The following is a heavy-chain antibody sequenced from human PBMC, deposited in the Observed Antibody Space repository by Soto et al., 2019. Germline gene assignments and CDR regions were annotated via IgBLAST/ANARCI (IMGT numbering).Heavy chain of an antibody. Sequence: SAKVSCKASGGTFSSYAISWVRQAPGQGLEWMGGIIPIFGTANYAQKFQGRVTITADKSTSTAYMELSSLRSEDTAVYYCARELRFLEWLFPTYGMDVWGQGTTVTVSS. CDR3: ARELRFLEWLFPTYGMDV. D-gene: IGHD3-3*01. CDR1: GGTFSSYA. CDR2: IIPIFGTA. V-gene: IGHV1-69*06. J-gene: IGHJ6*02.